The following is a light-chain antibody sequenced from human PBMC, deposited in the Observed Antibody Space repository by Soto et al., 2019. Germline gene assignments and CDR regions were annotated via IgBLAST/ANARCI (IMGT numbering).Light chain of an antibody. Sequence: EIVMTQSPATLSVSPGERATLSCRASRSVSSNLAWYQQKPGQAPRLLIYAASTRATGIPARFSGSGSGTEFTLTFNSLQSEDFAVYYCQQYNNWPPLTFGPGTKVDIK. CDR2: AAS. CDR3: QQYNNWPPLT. CDR1: RSVSSN. V-gene: IGKV3-15*01. J-gene: IGKJ3*01.